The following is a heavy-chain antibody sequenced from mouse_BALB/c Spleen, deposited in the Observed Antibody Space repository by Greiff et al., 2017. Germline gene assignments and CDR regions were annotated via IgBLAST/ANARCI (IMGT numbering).Heavy chain of an antibody. Sequence: EVKLVESGAELVRSGASVKLSCTASGFNIKDYYMHWVKQRPEQGLEWIGWIDPENGDTEYAPKFQGKATMTADTSSNTAYLQLSSLTSEDTAVYYCNAGGNYLAWFAYWGQGTLVTVSA. D-gene: IGHD2-1*01. CDR3: NAGGNYLAWFAY. V-gene: IGHV14-4*02. J-gene: IGHJ3*01. CDR1: GFNIKDYY. CDR2: IDPENGDT.